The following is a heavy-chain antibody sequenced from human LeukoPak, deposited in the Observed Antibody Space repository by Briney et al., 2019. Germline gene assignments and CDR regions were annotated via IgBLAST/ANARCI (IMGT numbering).Heavy chain of an antibody. V-gene: IGHV3-7*01. CDR1: GFTFSSYW. D-gene: IGHD4-4*01. J-gene: IGHJ5*02. CDR3: ARAFDYIVEWFDP. Sequence: PGGSLRLSCAASGFTFSSYWMSWVRQAPGKGLEWVANIKQDGSEKYYVDSVKGRFTISRDNAKNSLYLQMNSLRAEDTAVYYCARAFDYIVEWFDPWGQGTLVTVSS. CDR2: IKQDGSEK.